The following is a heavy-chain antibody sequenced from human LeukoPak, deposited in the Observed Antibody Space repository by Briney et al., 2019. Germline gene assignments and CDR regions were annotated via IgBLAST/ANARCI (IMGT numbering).Heavy chain of an antibody. CDR2: ISGSGGST. D-gene: IGHD6-6*01. CDR1: GFTLSSYA. J-gene: IGHJ4*02. CDR3: AKDVGSSWYFDY. Sequence: LGGSLRLSCAASGFTLSSYAMSWVRQAPGKGLEWVSAISGSGGSTYYADSVKGRFTISRDNSKNTLYLQMNSLRAEDTAVYYCAKDVGSSWYFDYWGQGTLVTVSS. V-gene: IGHV3-23*01.